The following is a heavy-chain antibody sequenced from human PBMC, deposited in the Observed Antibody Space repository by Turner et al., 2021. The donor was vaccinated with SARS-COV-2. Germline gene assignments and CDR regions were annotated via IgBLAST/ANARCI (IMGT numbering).Heavy chain of an antibody. CDR3: AKADRIMIVVVITLFDY. Sequence: EVQLLESGGGLVQPGGSLRLPCTASGFTFSSYAMSWVRQAPGKGREWVSAISGSGGSTYYADSVKGRFTISRDNSKNTLYLQMNSLRAEDTAVYYCAKADRIMIVVVITLFDYWGQGTLVTVSS. D-gene: IGHD3-22*01. V-gene: IGHV3-23*01. J-gene: IGHJ4*02. CDR1: GFTFSSYA. CDR2: ISGSGGST.